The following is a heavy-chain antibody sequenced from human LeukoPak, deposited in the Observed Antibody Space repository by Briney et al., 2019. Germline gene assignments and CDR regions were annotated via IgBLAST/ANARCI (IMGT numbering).Heavy chain of an antibody. CDR2: ISWNSGSI. D-gene: IGHD2-8*01. V-gene: IGHV3-9*01. CDR1: GFTFDDYA. J-gene: IGHJ6*02. Sequence: PGGSLRLSCAASGFTFDDYAMHWVRQAPGRGLEWVAGISWNSGSIGYADSVKGRFTISRDNAKNSLYLQMNSLRAEDTALYYCAKDIGQRVAGVYYYGMDVWGQGTTVTVSS. CDR3: AKDIGQRVAGVYYYGMDV.